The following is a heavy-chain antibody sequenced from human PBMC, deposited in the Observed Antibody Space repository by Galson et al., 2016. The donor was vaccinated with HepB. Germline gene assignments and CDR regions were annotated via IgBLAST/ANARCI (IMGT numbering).Heavy chain of an antibody. D-gene: IGHD2-15*01. CDR1: GFTFSDYY. CDR2: ISSRSSTI. J-gene: IGHJ3*02. V-gene: IGHV3-11*04. Sequence: LRLSCAASGFTFSDYYMNWIRQAPGKGMEWISCISSRSSTIYYADSVKGRFTISRDNAKNTLYLQMNSLRAEDTAVYYCARPGYCSGSSCYVPFDIWGQGTMATVSS. CDR3: ARPGYCSGSSCYVPFDI.